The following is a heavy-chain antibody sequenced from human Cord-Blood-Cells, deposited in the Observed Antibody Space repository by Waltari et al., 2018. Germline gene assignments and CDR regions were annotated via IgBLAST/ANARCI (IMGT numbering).Heavy chain of an antibody. CDR2: ISSSSSYI. CDR3: ARVLDYDILTGYYFDY. J-gene: IGHJ4*02. D-gene: IGHD3-9*01. CDR1: GFTFSSYS. V-gene: IGHV3-21*01. Sequence: EVQLVESGGGLVKPGGSLRLSCAASGFTFSSYSMTWVRQAPGKGLEWVSSISSSSSYIYYADSVKGRFTISRDNAKNSLYLQMNSLRAEDTAVYYCARVLDYDILTGYYFDYWGQGTLVTVSS.